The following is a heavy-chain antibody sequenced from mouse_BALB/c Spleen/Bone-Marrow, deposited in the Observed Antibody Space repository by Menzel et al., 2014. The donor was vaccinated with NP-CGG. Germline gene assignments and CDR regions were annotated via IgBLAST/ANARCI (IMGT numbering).Heavy chain of an antibody. CDR1: GFSLTGYG. Sequence: VQLVESGPGLVAPSQSLSITCTVSGFSLTGYGVNWVRQPPGKGLERLGMIWGDGSTDYNSALKSRLSISKDNSKSQVFLKMNGLQTDDTARYYCARDSFLITRALDYWGQGTSVTVSS. D-gene: IGHD2-4*01. V-gene: IGHV2-6-7*01. CDR2: IWGDGST. J-gene: IGHJ4*01. CDR3: ARDSFLITRALDY.